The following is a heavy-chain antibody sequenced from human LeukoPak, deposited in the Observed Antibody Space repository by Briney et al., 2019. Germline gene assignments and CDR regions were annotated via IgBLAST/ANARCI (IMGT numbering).Heavy chain of an antibody. J-gene: IGHJ6*03. D-gene: IGHD2-21*02. Sequence: SVKVSCKASGGTFSSYAISWVRQAPGQGLEWMGGIIPIFGTANYAQKFQGRVTITADESTSTAYMELSSLRSEDTAVYYCARDSYCGGDCYSPPYYYYMDVWGKGTTVTISS. CDR3: ARDSYCGGDCYSPPYYYYMDV. V-gene: IGHV1-69*13. CDR1: GGTFSSYA. CDR2: IIPIFGTA.